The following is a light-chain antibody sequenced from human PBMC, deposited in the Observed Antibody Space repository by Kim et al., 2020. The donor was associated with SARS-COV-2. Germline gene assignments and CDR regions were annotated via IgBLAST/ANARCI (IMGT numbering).Light chain of an antibody. V-gene: IGKV3-20*01. CDR1: QRVDSSH. CDR2: GAS. Sequence: LSPGERATPSGRASQRVDSSHLAWYQQKPGQTPRLLMHGASKRASGIADRFSGSGSGTDFTLTISRLEPEDFAVYYCHQYGDSQTFGQGTKVDIK. CDR3: HQYGDSQT. J-gene: IGKJ1*01.